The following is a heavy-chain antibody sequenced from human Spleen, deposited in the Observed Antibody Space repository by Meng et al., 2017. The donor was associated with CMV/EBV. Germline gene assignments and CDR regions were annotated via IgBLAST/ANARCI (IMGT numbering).Heavy chain of an antibody. V-gene: IGHV1-2*02. CDR2: INPNSGGT. D-gene: IGHD3-3*01. Sequence: FAGYHMHRVRQAPGQELGWMGCINPNSGGTNYAEKFQGRVTMTRDTSISTDDMELSGLRSDDTAVYYCARDGYSRFLEIYYYGMDVWGQGTTVTVSS. CDR3: ARDGYSRFLEIYYYGMDV. J-gene: IGHJ6*02. CDR1: FAGYH.